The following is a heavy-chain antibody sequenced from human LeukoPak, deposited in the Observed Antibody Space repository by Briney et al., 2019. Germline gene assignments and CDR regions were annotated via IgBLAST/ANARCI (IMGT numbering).Heavy chain of an antibody. CDR3: ARDHKAVAYYYYGMDV. Sequence: SETLSLTCTVSGDSISSSSYYWGWIRQPPGKGLERIGSIYYSGSTYYNPSLKSRVTISVDTSKNQFSLKLSSVTAADTAVYYCARDHKAVAYYYYGMDVWGQGTTVTVSS. J-gene: IGHJ6*02. CDR1: GDSISSSSYY. V-gene: IGHV4-39*07. D-gene: IGHD6-19*01. CDR2: IYYSGST.